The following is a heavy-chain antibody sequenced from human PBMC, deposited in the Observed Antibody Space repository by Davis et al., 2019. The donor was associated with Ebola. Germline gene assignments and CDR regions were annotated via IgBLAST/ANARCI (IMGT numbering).Heavy chain of an antibody. J-gene: IGHJ3*02. V-gene: IGHV3-33*01. CDR1: GFTFSTYG. CDR3: ARDGSVGAFDI. D-gene: IGHD6-25*01. Sequence: GGSLRLSCEASGFTFSTYGMHWVRQAPGKGLEWVAVIWSDGSNKYYADSVKGRFTISRDNSKNTLYLQVNSLGGEDTAVYYCARDGSVGAFDIWGQGTMITVSS. CDR2: IWSDGSNK.